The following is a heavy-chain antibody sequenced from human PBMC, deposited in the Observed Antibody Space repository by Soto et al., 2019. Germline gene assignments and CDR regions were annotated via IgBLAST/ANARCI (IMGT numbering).Heavy chain of an antibody. J-gene: IGHJ4*02. CDR1: GFSLSTSGMC. D-gene: IGHD3-10*01. Sequence: SGPTLVNPTQTLTLTCTFSGFSLSTSGMCVSWIRQPPGKALEWLALIDWDDDKYYSTSLKTRLTISKDTSKNQVVLTMTNMDPVDTATYYCARIRFSAMVRGEVYFDYWGQGTLVTVSS. CDR2: IDWDDDK. V-gene: IGHV2-70*01. CDR3: ARIRFSAMVRGEVYFDY.